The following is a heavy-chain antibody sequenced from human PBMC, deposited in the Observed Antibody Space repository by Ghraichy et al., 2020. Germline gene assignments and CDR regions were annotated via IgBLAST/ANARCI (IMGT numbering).Heavy chain of an antibody. CDR2: INHSGST. D-gene: IGHD3-22*01. J-gene: IGHJ4*02. CDR3: ARRRIVVVITQSYYFDY. Sequence: GSLRLSCAVYGGSFSGYYWSWIRQPPGKGLEWIGEINHSGSTNYNPSLKSRVTISVDTSKNQFSLKLSSVTAADTAGYYCARRRIVVVITQSYYFDYWGQGTLVTVSS. CDR1: GGSFSGYY. V-gene: IGHV4-34*01.